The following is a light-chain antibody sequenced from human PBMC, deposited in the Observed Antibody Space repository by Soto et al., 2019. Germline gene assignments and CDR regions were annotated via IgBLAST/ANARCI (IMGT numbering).Light chain of an antibody. CDR2: RND. V-gene: IGLV1-47*01. CDR3: EAWDDSLSAVV. CDR1: SSNIGSNY. Sequence: QAVVTQPPSASGTPGQRVTISCSGSSSNIGSNYVYWYQQLPGSAPKLLIYRNDQRPSGVPDRFSGSKSGTSASLAISGPRSEDEADYYCEAWDDSLSAVVFGGGTKLTVL. J-gene: IGLJ2*01.